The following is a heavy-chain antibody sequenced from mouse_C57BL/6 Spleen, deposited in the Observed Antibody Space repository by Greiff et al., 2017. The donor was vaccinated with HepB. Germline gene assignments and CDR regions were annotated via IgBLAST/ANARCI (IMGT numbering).Heavy chain of an antibody. V-gene: IGHV3-6*01. CDR3: ARANYYYGSSGFAY. CDR2: ISYDGSN. Sequence: EVQLQESGPGLVKPSQSLSLTCSVTGYSITSGYYWNWIRQFPGNKLEWMGYISYDGSNNYNPSLKNRISITRDTSKNQFFLKLNSVTTEDTATYYCARANYYYGSSGFAYWGQGTLVTVSA. D-gene: IGHD1-1*01. CDR1: GYSITSGYY. J-gene: IGHJ3*01.